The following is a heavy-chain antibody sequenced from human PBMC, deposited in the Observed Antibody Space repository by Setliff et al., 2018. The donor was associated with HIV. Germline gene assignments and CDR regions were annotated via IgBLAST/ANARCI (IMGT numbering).Heavy chain of an antibody. Sequence: GASVKVSCKASGYTFTSYGISWVRQAPGQGLEWMGWISAYNDNTNYAQKLQGRVTMTTDTSTNTAYMELRSLRSDDTAVYYCARTPWGSWDLYFDYWGQGTLVTVSS. CDR3: ARTPWGSWDLYFDY. V-gene: IGHV1-18*01. CDR2: ISAYNDNT. CDR1: GYTFTSYG. J-gene: IGHJ4*02. D-gene: IGHD6-13*01.